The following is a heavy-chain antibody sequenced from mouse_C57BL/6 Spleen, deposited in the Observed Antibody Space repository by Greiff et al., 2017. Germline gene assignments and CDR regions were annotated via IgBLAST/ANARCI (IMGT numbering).Heavy chain of an antibody. CDR1: GFTFSSYA. D-gene: IGHD1-1*01. V-gene: IGHV5-4*01. CDR3: AREVLRGYYFDY. CDR2: ISDGGSYT. J-gene: IGHJ2*01. Sequence: EVQGVESGGGLVKPGGSLKLSCAASGFTFSSYAMSWVRQTPEKRLEWVATISDGGSYTYYPDNVKGRFTISRDNAKNNLYLQMSHLKSEDTAMYYCAREVLRGYYFDYWGQGTTLTVSS.